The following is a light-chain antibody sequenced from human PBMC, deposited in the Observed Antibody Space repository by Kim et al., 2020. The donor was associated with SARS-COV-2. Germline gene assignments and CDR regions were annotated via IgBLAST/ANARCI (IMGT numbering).Light chain of an antibody. J-gene: IGKJ4*01. Sequence: EVVLTQSPATLSLSPGERATISCRASQSVSSYLAWYQQKPGQAPRLLIYDASNRATGIPARFSGSGSGTDFTLTISSLEPEDFAVFYCQQRKNWPLTFGGGTKVDIK. CDR1: QSVSSY. V-gene: IGKV3-11*01. CDR3: QQRKNWPLT. CDR2: DAS.